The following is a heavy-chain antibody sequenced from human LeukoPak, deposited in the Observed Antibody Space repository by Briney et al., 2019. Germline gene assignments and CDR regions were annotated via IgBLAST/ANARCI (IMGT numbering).Heavy chain of an antibody. D-gene: IGHD6-13*01. CDR2: ISSSSSYI. V-gene: IGHV3-21*01. Sequence: GGSLRLSCAASGFXFSSYSINWVRQAPGKGQEWVSNISSSSSYIYYADSVKGRFTISRDNAKNSLYLQMNSLRAEDTAVYYCARGERPGYSSSWYVDYWGQGTLVTVSS. CDR3: ARGERPGYSSSWYVDY. CDR1: GFXFSSYS. J-gene: IGHJ4*02.